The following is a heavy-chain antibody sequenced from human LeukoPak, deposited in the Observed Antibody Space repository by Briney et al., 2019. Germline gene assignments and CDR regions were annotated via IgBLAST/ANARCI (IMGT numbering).Heavy chain of an antibody. V-gene: IGHV4-34*01. CDR3: VRCKGNVVPAASLDV. J-gene: IGHJ6*04. D-gene: IGHD2-2*01. Sequence: SETLSLTCAVYGGSFSGYYWSWIRQPPGKGLEWIGEINHSGSTNYNPSLKSRVTISVDTSKNQFSLKLSSVTAADTAVYYCVRCKGNVVPAASLDVWGKGTTVTVSS. CDR2: INHSGST. CDR1: GGSFSGYY.